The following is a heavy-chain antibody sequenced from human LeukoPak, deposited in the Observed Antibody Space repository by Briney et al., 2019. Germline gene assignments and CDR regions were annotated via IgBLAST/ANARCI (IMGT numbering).Heavy chain of an antibody. V-gene: IGHV3-7*01. J-gene: IGHJ4*02. Sequence: GGSLRLSCEASGFTLSTYWMNWVRQVPGKGLDWVANISPDGSGKRYVDSVKGRFTIARDNADNSLSLQMNSLRAEDTAVYYCASWGAGGNSWGQGTLATVSS. D-gene: IGHD3-16*01. CDR1: GFTLSTYW. CDR2: ISPDGSGK. CDR3: ASWGAGGNS.